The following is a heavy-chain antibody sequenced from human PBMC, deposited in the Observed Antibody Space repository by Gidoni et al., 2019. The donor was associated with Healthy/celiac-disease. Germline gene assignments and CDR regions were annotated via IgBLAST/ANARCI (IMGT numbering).Heavy chain of an antibody. CDR1: GYTFTSYY. D-gene: IGHD4-17*01. V-gene: IGHV1-46*01. CDR3: ARLTTGAVFDY. Sequence: QVQLVQSGAEVKKPGASVKVSFKASGYTFTSYYMHWVRQAPGQGLEWMGIINPSGGSTSYAQKFQGRVTMTRDTSTSTVYMELSSLRSEDTAVYYCARLTTGAVFDYWGQGTLVTVSS. J-gene: IGHJ4*02. CDR2: INPSGGST.